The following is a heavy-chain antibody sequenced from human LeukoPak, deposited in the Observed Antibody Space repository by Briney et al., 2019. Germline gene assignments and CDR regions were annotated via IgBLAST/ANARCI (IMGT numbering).Heavy chain of an antibody. J-gene: IGHJ4*02. V-gene: IGHV3-74*01. CDR3: AGGRLVATSKAVAIDY. Sequence: GGSLRLSCAASGFTFSNSWLHWVRQAPGKGLVWVSRINERGSSTSYAGSVKGRFTISRDNAKNTLYLQMNNLRADDTAVYYCAGGRLVATSKAVAIDYWGQGTLVTVSS. CDR1: GFTFSNSW. D-gene: IGHD5-12*01. CDR2: INERGSST.